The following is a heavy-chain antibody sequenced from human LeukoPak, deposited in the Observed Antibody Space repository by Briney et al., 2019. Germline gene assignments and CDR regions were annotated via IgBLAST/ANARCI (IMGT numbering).Heavy chain of an antibody. CDR2: IYYSGST. V-gene: IGHV4-39*07. Sequence: SETLSLTCTVSGGSISSSSYYWGWIRQPPGKGLEWIGSIYYSGSTYYNPSLKSRVTISVDTSKNQFSLKLSSVTAADTAVYYCARVDPRDYYYYYYMEVWGKGTTVTVSS. CDR1: GGSISSSSYY. J-gene: IGHJ6*03. CDR3: ARVDPRDYYYYYYMEV.